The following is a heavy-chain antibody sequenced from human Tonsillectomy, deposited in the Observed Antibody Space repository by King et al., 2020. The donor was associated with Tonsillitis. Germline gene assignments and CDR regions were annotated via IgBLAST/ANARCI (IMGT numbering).Heavy chain of an antibody. CDR2: INHSGST. CDR1: GGSFSGYY. J-gene: IGHJ2*01. D-gene: IGHD4-23*01. V-gene: IGHV4-34*01. Sequence: VQLQQWGAGLLKPSEPLSLTCTVYGGSFSGYYWSWIRQPPGKGLEWIGDINHSGSTNYDPSLKSRVTVSLDMSKNQFSLRLSSMTAADTAVYFCARGFPTVARYFDFWGRGTLVTVSS. CDR3: ARGFPTVARYFDF.